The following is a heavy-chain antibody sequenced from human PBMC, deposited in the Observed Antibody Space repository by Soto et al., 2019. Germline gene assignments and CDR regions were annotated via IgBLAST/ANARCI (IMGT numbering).Heavy chain of an antibody. V-gene: IGHV4-31*03. D-gene: IGHD3-22*01. CDR3: ARDKGADSSGYSSYYYYYGMDV. CDR1: GGSISSGGYY. Sequence: QVQLQESGPGLVKPSQTLSLTCTVSGGSISSGGYYWSWIRQHPGKGLEWIGYIYYSGSTYYNPSLKSRVTISVDTSKNQFSLKLSSVTAADTAVYYCARDKGADSSGYSSYYYYYGMDVWGQGTTVTVSS. CDR2: IYYSGST. J-gene: IGHJ6*02.